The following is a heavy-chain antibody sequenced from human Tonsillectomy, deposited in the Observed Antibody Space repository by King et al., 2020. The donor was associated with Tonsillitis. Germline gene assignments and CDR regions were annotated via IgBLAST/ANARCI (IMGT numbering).Heavy chain of an antibody. Sequence: QVQLVESGGGVVQPGRSLRLSCAASGFTFSSYGMHWVRQAPGKGLEWVAVISYDGSNKYYADSVKGRFTISRDNSKNTLYLQMNSLRAEDTAVYYCAKVLWDSSCLGYWGQGTLVTVSS. CDR1: GFTFSSYG. CDR2: ISYDGSNK. CDR3: AKVLWDSSCLGY. D-gene: IGHD6-19*01. V-gene: IGHV3-30*18. J-gene: IGHJ4*02.